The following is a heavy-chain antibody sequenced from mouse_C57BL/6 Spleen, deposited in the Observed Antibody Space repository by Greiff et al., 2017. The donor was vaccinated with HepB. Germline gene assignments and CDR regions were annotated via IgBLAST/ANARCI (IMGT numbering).Heavy chain of an antibody. D-gene: IGHD1-1*01. V-gene: IGHV5-6*01. CDR2: ISSGGSYT. Sequence: EVQLVESGGDLVKPGGSLKLSCAASGFTFSSYGMSWVRQTPDKRLEWVATISSGGSYTYYPDSVKGRFTISIDNAKDTLYLQMSSLKSEDTAMYYCARITTVVATRYFDFWGKGTTLTVAS. J-gene: IGHJ2*01. CDR1: GFTFSSYG. CDR3: ARITTVVATRYFDF.